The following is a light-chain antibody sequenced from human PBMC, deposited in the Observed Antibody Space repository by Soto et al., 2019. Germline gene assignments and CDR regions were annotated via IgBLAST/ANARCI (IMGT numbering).Light chain of an antibody. J-gene: IGKJ3*01. Sequence: DIQMTQSPSSLSASVGDRVTITCRASQSISSYLNWYQQKPGKAPKLLIYATSSLKSGVPSTFSCSGSGTDFTLTISSLQPEDFATYYCQQSYSNPLTFGPGTKLDIK. CDR1: QSISSY. CDR3: QQSYSNPLT. CDR2: ATS. V-gene: IGKV1-39*01.